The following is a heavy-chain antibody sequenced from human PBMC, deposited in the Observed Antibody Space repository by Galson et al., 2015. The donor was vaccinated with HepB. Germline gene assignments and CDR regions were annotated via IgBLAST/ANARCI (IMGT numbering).Heavy chain of an antibody. D-gene: IGHD3-22*01. CDR3: ARQYDTSGYYAY. Sequence: SVKVSCKASGGTFSGHTISWVRQAPGQGLEWMGGITPMFGSGNYAQKFQGRVTITADESKSTTYMELGSLRSEDTAVYYCARQYDTSGYYAYWGQGTLVTVSS. J-gene: IGHJ4*02. V-gene: IGHV1-69*13. CDR2: ITPMFGSG. CDR1: GGTFSGHT.